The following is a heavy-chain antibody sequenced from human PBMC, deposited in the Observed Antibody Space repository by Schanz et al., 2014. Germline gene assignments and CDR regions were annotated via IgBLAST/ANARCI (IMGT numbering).Heavy chain of an antibody. CDR1: GFTFFTYN. CDR2: IGSSSTTM. CDR3: ARGGDYIVVLVAVTREYYYHAMDV. V-gene: IGHV3-48*02. J-gene: IGHJ6*02. D-gene: IGHD2-15*01. Sequence: VQLVESGGGVVQPGRSLRLSCAASGFTFFTYNMNWVRQAPGRGLEWISYIGSSSTTMYYADSVKGRFTISRDNAKNSLYLQMNSLRDEDTAVYYCARGGDYIVVLVAVTREYYYHAMDVWGQGTTVTVSS.